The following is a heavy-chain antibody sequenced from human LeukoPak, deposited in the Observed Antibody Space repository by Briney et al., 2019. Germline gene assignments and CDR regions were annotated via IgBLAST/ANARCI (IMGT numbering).Heavy chain of an antibody. CDR3: ARRRGYSSLDY. CDR2: IDGSGSS. V-gene: IGHV4-38-2*02. Sequence: IPSETLSLTCTVSGYSISSGYLWGWIRQPPGKGLEWIGSIDGSGSSYYNPSLKSRVTISVDTSRNQFSLKLSSVTAADTAVYYCARRRGYSSLDYWGQGTLVTVSS. CDR1: GYSISSGYL. J-gene: IGHJ4*02. D-gene: IGHD6-13*01.